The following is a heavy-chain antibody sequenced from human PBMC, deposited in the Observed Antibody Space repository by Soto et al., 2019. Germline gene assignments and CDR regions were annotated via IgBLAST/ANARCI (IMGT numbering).Heavy chain of an antibody. J-gene: IGHJ6*03. Sequence: GGSLRLSCAASGFTFSSYAMSWVRQAPGKGLEWVSAISGSGGSTYYADSVKGRFTISRDNSKNTLYLQMNSLRAEDTAVYYCAKEKAGPKSGYYYYMDVWGKGTTVTVSS. CDR2: ISGSGGST. V-gene: IGHV3-23*01. CDR3: AKEKAGPKSGYYYYMDV. CDR1: GFTFSSYA. D-gene: IGHD6-19*01.